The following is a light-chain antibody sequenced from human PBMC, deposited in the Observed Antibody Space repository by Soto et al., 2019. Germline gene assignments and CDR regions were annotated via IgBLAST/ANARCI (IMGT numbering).Light chain of an antibody. CDR3: AAWDDSLSGVV. J-gene: IGLJ2*01. CDR1: SSNIGSNY. CDR2: RNN. Sequence: QSVLTQPPSASGTPGQRVTISCSGSSSNIGSNYVYWYQQLPGTAPKLLIYRNNQRPSGVPDRFSGSTSGTSASLAISGLRSEDESDYSCAAWDDSLSGVVFGGGTKLTVL. V-gene: IGLV1-47*01.